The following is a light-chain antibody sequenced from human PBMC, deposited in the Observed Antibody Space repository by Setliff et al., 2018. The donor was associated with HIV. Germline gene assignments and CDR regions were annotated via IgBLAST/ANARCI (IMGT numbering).Light chain of an antibody. J-gene: IGLJ2*01. CDR3: SAWDGGLSGYPV. CDR1: SSNIGRNT. Sequence: QSALTQPPSASGTPGQRLTISCSGSSSNIGRNTVNWYQQFPGMAPKLLIYSDNKRPSGVPDRFSGSKSGTSASLAISGPQSDDEADYYCSAWDGGLSGYPVFGGGTKVTVL. V-gene: IGLV1-44*01. CDR2: SDN.